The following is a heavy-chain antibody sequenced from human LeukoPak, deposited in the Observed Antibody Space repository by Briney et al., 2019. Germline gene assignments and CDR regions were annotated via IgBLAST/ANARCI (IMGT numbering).Heavy chain of an antibody. Sequence: PSETLSLTCTVSGGSISSYYWSWIRQPPGKGLEWIGYIYYSGSTNYNPSLKSRVTISVDTSENQFSLKLSSVTAADTAVYYCARDGGNYYDSSGYDYWGQGTLVTVSS. CDR1: GGSISSYY. CDR2: IYYSGST. V-gene: IGHV4-59*01. CDR3: ARDGGNYYDSSGYDY. J-gene: IGHJ4*02. D-gene: IGHD3-22*01.